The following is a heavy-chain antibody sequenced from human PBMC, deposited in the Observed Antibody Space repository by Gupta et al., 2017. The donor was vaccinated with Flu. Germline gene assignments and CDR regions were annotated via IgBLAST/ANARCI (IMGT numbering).Heavy chain of an antibody. J-gene: IGHJ6*02. V-gene: IGHV3-21*01. CDR1: GFTFSTYP. Sequence: EVQLVESGGGLVKPGGSLRLSCAASGFTFSTYPMNWVRPAPGKGLEWVSSIGTTSRDIYYADSVKGRFTISRDNAKNSLYLQMNSLRAEDTAVYYCARGTGTTGYYYYGLDVWGQGATVTVSS. CDR2: IGTTSRDI. CDR3: ARGTGTTGYYYYGLDV. D-gene: IGHD1-7*01.